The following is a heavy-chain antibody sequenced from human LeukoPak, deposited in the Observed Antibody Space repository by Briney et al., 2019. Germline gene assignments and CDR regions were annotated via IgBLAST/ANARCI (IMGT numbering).Heavy chain of an antibody. CDR3: ARVPPYYYDSSGRTAFDI. J-gene: IGHJ4*02. V-gene: IGHV4-59*12. CDR1: GGSISSFY. CDR2: IYHSGST. Sequence: PSETLSLTCTVSGGSISSFYWSWIRQPPGKGLEWIGEIYHSGSTNYNPSLKSRVTISVDKSKNQFSLKLSSVTAADTAVYYCARVPPYYYDSSGRTAFDIWGQGTLVTVSA. D-gene: IGHD3-22*01.